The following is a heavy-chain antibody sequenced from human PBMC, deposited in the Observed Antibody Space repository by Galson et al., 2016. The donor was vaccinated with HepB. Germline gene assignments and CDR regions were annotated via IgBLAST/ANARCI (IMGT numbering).Heavy chain of an antibody. D-gene: IGHD3-16*01. V-gene: IGHV3-53*01. Sequence: SLRLSCAASGFTVSSNYMSWVRQAPGKGLEWVSIIYRGDTSFYTDSLRGRFTISRANSRNTLYLQLNSLRAEDTAVYYCATVEKNLGSNYFDFWGQGTLVTVSS. CDR2: IYRGDTS. CDR3: ATVEKNLGSNYFDF. CDR1: GFTVSSNY. J-gene: IGHJ4*02.